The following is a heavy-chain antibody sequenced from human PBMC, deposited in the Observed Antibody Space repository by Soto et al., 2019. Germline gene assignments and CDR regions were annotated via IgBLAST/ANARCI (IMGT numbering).Heavy chain of an antibody. CDR3: ASVWYSSSWHEYFQH. CDR1: GYTFTSYY. Sequence: ASVKVSCKASGYTFTSYYMHWVRQAPGQGLEWMGIINPSGGSTSYAQKFQGRVTMTRDTSTSTVYMELSSLRSEDTAVYYCASVWYSSSWHEYFQHWGQGTLVTVSS. J-gene: IGHJ1*01. D-gene: IGHD6-13*01. CDR2: INPSGGST. V-gene: IGHV1-46*03.